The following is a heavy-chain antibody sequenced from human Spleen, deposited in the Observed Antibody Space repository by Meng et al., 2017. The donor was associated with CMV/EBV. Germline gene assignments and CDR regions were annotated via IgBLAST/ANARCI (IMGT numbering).Heavy chain of an antibody. CDR3: ARGTLTVNRRYFDY. D-gene: IGHD4-11*01. J-gene: IGHJ4*02. CDR1: GFTFSSYA. V-gene: IGHV3-30-3*01. Sequence: SGFTFSSYAMHWVRQAPGKGLEWVAVISYDGSNKYYADSVKGRFTISRDNSKNTLYLQMNSLRAEDTAVYYCARGTLTVNRRYFDYWGQGTLVTVSS. CDR2: ISYDGSNK.